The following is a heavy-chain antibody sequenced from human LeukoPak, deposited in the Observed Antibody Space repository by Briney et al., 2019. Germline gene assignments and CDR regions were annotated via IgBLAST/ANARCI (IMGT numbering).Heavy chain of an antibody. D-gene: IGHD6-19*01. CDR2: ISYDGFNP. Sequence: PGRSLRLSCAASGFTFSSYGMHWVRQAPGKGLEWVAVISYDGFNPYYADSVKGQFTISRDNSKNTLWLQMNSLRAEDTAVYYCAKVKEMYSSGSYYFDYWGQGTLVTVSS. J-gene: IGHJ4*02. V-gene: IGHV3-30*18. CDR3: AKVKEMYSSGSYYFDY. CDR1: GFTFSSYG.